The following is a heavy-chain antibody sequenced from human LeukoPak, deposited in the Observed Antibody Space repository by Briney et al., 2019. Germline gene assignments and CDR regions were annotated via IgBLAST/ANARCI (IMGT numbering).Heavy chain of an antibody. CDR3: ARDNSVGETAWWFDP. Sequence: GASVKASCKASGYTFTSYYMHWVRQAPGQGLEWMGFINPSGSSAAYAQKFQGRLTMTRDMFTSTDYMELTSLTSDDTAVYYCARDNSVGETAWWFDPWGQGTLVTVSS. CDR2: INPSGSSA. V-gene: IGHV1-46*01. D-gene: IGHD1-26*01. CDR1: GYTFTSYY. J-gene: IGHJ5*02.